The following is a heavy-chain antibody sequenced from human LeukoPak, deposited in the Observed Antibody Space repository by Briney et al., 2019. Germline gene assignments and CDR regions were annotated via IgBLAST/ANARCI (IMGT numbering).Heavy chain of an antibody. J-gene: IGHJ4*02. D-gene: IGHD6-6*01. CDR1: GFTFSSYG. CDR2: ISSSTSTI. V-gene: IGHV3-48*01. Sequence: GGSLRLSCAASGFTFSSYGMHWVRQAPGKGLEWVSYISSSTSTIYYADSVEGRFTISRDNARNSLYLQMNSLRAEDTAVYYCAREGYSSSSTYFDYWGQGTLVTVSS. CDR3: AREGYSSSSTYFDY.